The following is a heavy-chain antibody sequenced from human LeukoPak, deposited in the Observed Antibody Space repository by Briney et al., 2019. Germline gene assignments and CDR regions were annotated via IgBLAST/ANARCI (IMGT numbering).Heavy chain of an antibody. V-gene: IGHV3-23*01. D-gene: IGHD3-10*01. Sequence: GGSLRLSCAASGFTFSSYAMSWVRQAPGKGLEWVSAISGSGDSTYYADSVKGRFTISRDNSKNTLYLQMNSLRAEDTAVYYCAKVLLWFGEYDNWGQGTLVAVSS. J-gene: IGHJ4*02. CDR3: AKVLLWFGEYDN. CDR2: ISGSGDST. CDR1: GFTFSSYA.